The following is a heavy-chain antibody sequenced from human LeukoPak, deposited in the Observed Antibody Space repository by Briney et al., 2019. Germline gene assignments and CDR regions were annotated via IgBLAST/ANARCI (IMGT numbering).Heavy chain of an antibody. CDR2: ISGSGGST. CDR1: GFTFSSYA. J-gene: IGHJ6*02. D-gene: IGHD2-15*01. V-gene: IGHV3-23*01. CDR3: AKGDPRVAATLRYYYYGMDV. Sequence: PGGSLRLSCAASGFTFSSYAMSWVRQAPGKGLEWVSAISGSGGSTYYADSVKGRFTISRDNSKNTLYLQMNSLRAEHTAVYYCAKGDPRVAATLRYYYYGMDVWGQGTTVTVSS.